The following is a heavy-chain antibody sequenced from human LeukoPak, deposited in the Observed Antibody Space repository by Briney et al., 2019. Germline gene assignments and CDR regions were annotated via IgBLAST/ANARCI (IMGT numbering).Heavy chain of an antibody. D-gene: IGHD6-19*01. CDR3: ARGFSSNPDY. Sequence: GGSLRLSXAASGFTFSSYAMHWVRQAPGKGLEYVSAISSNGGSTYYANSVKGRFTISRDNSKNTLYLQMGSLRAEDMAVYYCARGFSSNPDYWGQGTPVTVSS. V-gene: IGHV3-64*01. CDR1: GFTFSSYA. CDR2: ISSNGGST. J-gene: IGHJ4*02.